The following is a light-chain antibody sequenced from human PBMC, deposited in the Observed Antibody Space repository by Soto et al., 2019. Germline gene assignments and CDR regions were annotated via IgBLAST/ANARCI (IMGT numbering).Light chain of an antibody. CDR1: QSVTVNS. CDR3: QQYGDSPLT. CDR2: AAS. J-gene: IGKJ3*01. Sequence: TQSPSTLSGSVGDRVTITCRASQSVTVNSLAWYQQKPGQTPKLLIYAASTRAAAVPDRFTGSGSGTDFALTISRLEPEDFAVYYCQQYGDSPLTFGPGTKVDIK. V-gene: IGKV3-20*01.